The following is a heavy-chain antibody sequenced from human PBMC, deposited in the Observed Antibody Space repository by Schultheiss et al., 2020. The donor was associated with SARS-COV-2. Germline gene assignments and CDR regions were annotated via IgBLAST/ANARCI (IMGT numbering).Heavy chain of an antibody. D-gene: IGHD2-2*01. J-gene: IGHJ6*03. CDR1: GFTFSSYW. CDR2: ILYDGSNK. CDR3: ARAVVPAVLVAVLHLSMDV. Sequence: GGSLRLSCAASGFTFSSYWMSWVRQAPGKGLEWTAVILYDGSNKYYADSVKGRFTISRDNAKNSLYLQMNSLRAEDTAVYYCARAVVPAVLVAVLHLSMDVWGKGTTVTVSS. V-gene: IGHV3-30*03.